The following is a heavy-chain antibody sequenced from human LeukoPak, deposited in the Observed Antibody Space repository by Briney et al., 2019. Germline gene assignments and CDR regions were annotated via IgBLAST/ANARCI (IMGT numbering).Heavy chain of an antibody. Sequence: SETLSLTCTVSGGSITEDYWSWIRQPPGKGLQWIGYIHNSGSTNSNPSLKSRVTMSVDTSKNQFFLKLASVTAADTAVYYCAKYGLYSFDSWGQGTLVTVSS. CDR3: AKYGLYSFDS. D-gene: IGHD4-17*01. CDR1: GGSITEDY. J-gene: IGHJ4*02. CDR2: IHNSGST. V-gene: IGHV4-59*01.